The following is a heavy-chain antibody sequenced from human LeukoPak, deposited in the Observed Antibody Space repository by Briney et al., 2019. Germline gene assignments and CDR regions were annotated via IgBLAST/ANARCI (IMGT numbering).Heavy chain of an antibody. Sequence: ASVKVSCKASGGTFSSYAISWVRQAPGQGLEWVGGIIPIFGTANYAQKFQGRVTLTADESTSTAYMELSSLRSEDTAVYYCASCGGDCLFGFDPWGQGTLVTVSS. CDR1: GGTFSSYA. CDR2: IIPIFGTA. D-gene: IGHD2-21*01. CDR3: ASCGGDCLFGFDP. J-gene: IGHJ5*02. V-gene: IGHV1-69*13.